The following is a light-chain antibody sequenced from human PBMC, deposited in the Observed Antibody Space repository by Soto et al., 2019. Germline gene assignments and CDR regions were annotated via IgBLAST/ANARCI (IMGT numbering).Light chain of an antibody. J-gene: IGKJ1*01. V-gene: IGKV3-15*01. CDR1: QSVSSN. CDR3: QQYNIWPRT. CDR2: GAS. Sequence: IVMTQPRSSLTMSPGERATLSCRASQSVSSNLAWYQQKPGQAPRLLIYGASTRATGIPARFSGSGSGTEFTLTISSLQSEDFAVYYCQQYNIWPRTFGQVAKVDI.